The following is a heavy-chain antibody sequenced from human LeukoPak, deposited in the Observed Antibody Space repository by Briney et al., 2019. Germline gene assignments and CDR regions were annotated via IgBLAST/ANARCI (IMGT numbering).Heavy chain of an antibody. Sequence: GGSLRLSCAPSGFTVSGNYRSWVRQAPGKGLEWVSVVYTGGKTYYADSGKGRFTISRDNSKNTLYLQMNSLRVEDTAVSYCAKSPGTYPYFYAMDVWGQGTTVTVSS. J-gene: IGHJ6*02. CDR2: VYTGGKT. V-gene: IGHV3-66*01. CDR1: GFTVSGNY. D-gene: IGHD1-26*01. CDR3: AKSPGTYPYFYAMDV.